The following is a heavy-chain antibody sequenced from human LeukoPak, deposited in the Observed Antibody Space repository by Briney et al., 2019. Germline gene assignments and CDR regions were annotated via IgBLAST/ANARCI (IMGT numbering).Heavy chain of an antibody. CDR1: GFIFSSSA. Sequence: PGRSLRLSCVASGFIFSSSAFHWYRQAPGKGLEWVAVISYDGRNTYYADSVKGRSTISRVNSMNTLYLQMDSLRGEDTAVYYCARELVGGAGYWGQGTLVIVSS. J-gene: IGHJ4*02. CDR2: ISYDGRNT. D-gene: IGHD1-26*01. CDR3: ARELVGGAGY. V-gene: IGHV3-30*01.